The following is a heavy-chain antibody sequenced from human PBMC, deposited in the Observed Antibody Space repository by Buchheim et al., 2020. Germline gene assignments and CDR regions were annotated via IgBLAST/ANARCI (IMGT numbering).Heavy chain of an antibody. V-gene: IGHV3-11*05. CDR3: ARGYSVPAALSRRYYYYYMDV. CDR2: ISPRNYT. D-gene: IGHD2-2*01. Sequence: QVQLVGSGGGLVKPGGSLRLSCAASGFTFSDYYWSWIRQAPGKGLEWLSYISPRNYTNHADSVKGRFTISRDNAKNSLYLQMNSLRAEDTAVYYCARGYSVPAALSRRYYYYYMDVWAKGTT. J-gene: IGHJ6*03. CDR1: GFTFSDYY.